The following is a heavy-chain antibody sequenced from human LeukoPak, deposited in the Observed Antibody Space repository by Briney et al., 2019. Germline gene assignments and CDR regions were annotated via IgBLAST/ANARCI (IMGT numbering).Heavy chain of an antibody. Sequence: WETLSLTCTVSGGSISGSNFYWGRVRQPPGKGLEWIGNIFYSGSTYYNPSLKSRVTISVDTSKNQFSLRLNSVTAADTAVYYCAHTARMYSSAFSWGQGTLVTVSS. CDR2: IFYSGST. D-gene: IGHD6-6*01. J-gene: IGHJ4*02. CDR1: GGSISGSNFY. V-gene: IGHV4-39*01. CDR3: AHTARMYSSAFS.